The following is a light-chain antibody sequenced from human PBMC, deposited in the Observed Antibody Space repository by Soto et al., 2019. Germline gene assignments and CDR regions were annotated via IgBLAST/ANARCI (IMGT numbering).Light chain of an antibody. CDR3: HYYDKWPPGT. J-gene: IGKJ1*01. CDR2: DAS. CDR1: QSVSQSVTTN. Sequence: EIVMMQFPATLSVSPGERVTLSCRASQSVSQSVTTNLAWYQQKPGQAPRLLIFDASARAVDIPGRFSGIKSGTEFTLTISSLQPEDFAVYYCHYYDKWPPGTFGQGTKVEIK. V-gene: IGKV3D-15*01.